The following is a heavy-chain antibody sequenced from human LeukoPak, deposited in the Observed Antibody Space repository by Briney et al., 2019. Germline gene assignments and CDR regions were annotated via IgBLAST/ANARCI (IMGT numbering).Heavy chain of an antibody. D-gene: IGHD2-21*01. J-gene: IGHJ1*01. V-gene: IGHV5-51*01. Sequence: GESLKISCKTCGYTFINYWIGWVRQTPGKGLDWMGIIYPGDSDTKYSPTFEGQVTISADKPNSVAYVQWSSLKASDTAIYYCARLGGYCSGGDCYSESYFQYWGQGTLVTVSS. CDR1: GYTFINYW. CDR3: ARLGGYCSGGDCYSESYFQY. CDR2: IYPGDSDT.